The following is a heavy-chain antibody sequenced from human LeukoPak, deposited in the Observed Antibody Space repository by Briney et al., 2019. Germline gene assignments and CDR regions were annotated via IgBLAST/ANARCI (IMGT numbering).Heavy chain of an antibody. J-gene: IGHJ4*02. Sequence: EASVTVSCTASDYTFTTYGITWVRQVPGQGLEWMGWISVYNGDTKYAQNFQGRVTLTTDTSTSTVYMELRSLKSDDTAVYYCARDLPAGMAARPPYQLDYWGQGTRVTVSS. D-gene: IGHD6-6*01. CDR3: ARDLPAGMAARPPYQLDY. CDR1: DYTFTTYG. V-gene: IGHV1-18*01. CDR2: ISVYNGDT.